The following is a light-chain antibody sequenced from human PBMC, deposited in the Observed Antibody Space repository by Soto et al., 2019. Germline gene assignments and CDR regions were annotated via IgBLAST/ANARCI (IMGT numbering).Light chain of an antibody. CDR1: QSVDND. Sequence: EIVMTQSPATLSVSPGDRATLSCRASQSVDNDLAWYQQKPGQPPRLLIYDASTRATGIPARFSGSQSGTEFTLTISSLLSEDFAVYSCQQYNNWPPTFGGGTKVDIK. J-gene: IGKJ4*01. V-gene: IGKV3D-15*01. CDR2: DAS. CDR3: QQYNNWPPT.